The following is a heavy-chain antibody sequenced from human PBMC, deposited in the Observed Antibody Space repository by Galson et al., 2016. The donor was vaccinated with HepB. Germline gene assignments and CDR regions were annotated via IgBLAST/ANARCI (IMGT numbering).Heavy chain of an antibody. J-gene: IGHJ4*02. D-gene: IGHD3-16*01. V-gene: IGHV4-59*08. CDR1: GGAMKTFY. Sequence: SETLSLTCSDSGGAMKTFYWSWIRQSPGKGLEWIGYIYHSGTTYYNPSLKSRVTISIDTWNNKFSLKMTGMTASDTAVYYCARHWGRNSRIDYWGQGTLVTVSS. CDR3: ARHWGRNSRIDY. CDR2: IYHSGTT.